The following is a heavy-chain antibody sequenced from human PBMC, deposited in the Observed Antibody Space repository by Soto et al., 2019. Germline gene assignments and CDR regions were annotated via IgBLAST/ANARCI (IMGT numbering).Heavy chain of an antibody. CDR2: IFYSGTT. CDR3: ARDLWVEPELYYYGMDV. J-gene: IGHJ6*02. V-gene: IGHV4-30-4*01. D-gene: IGHD1-1*01. CDR1: GDSISSADYY. Sequence: SETLSLTCTXSGDSISSADYYWSWIRQTPGKGLEWIGHIFYSGTTYYNPSLKSRLTISVDTSKNHFSLRLTSVTAADTAVYYCARDLWVEPELYYYGMDVWGQGTTVTVSS.